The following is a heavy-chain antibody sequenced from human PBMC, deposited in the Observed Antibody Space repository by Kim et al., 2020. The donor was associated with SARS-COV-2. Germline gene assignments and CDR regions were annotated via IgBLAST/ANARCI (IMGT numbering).Heavy chain of an antibody. J-gene: IGHJ4*02. CDR3: ARVYGFGEPN. D-gene: IGHD3-10*01. CDR2: INHSGST. Sequence: SETLSLTCAVYGGSFSGYYWSWIRQPPGKGLEWIGEINHSGSTNYNPSLKSRVTISVDTSKNQFSLKLSSVTAADTAVYYCARVYGFGEPNWGQGTLVTVSS. V-gene: IGHV4-34*01. CDR1: GGSFSGYY.